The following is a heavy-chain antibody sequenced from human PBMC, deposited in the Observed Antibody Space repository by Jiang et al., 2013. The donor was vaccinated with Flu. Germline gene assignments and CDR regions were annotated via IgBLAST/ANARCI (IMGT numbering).Heavy chain of an antibody. V-gene: IGHV4-34*01. Sequence: GLLKPSETLSLTCAVYGGSFSGYYWSWIRQPPGKGLEWIGEINHSGSTNYNPSLKSRVTISVDTSKNQFSLKLSSVTAAETAVYYCARGPYYDILTGTDAFDIWGQGTMVTVSS. J-gene: IGHJ3*02. CDR2: INHSGST. CDR3: ARGPYYDILTGTDAFDI. D-gene: IGHD3-9*01. CDR1: GGSFSGYY.